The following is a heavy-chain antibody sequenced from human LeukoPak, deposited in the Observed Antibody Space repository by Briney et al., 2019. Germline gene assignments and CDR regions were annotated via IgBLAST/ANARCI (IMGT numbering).Heavy chain of an antibody. Sequence: GASVKVSCKASGYTFTSYYMYWVRQAPGQGLEWMGIINPSGGSTSYAQKFQGRVTMTRNTSINTAYMELSSLRSEDTAMFYCARVLCSGGTCYSWGYWGQGTLVTVSS. CDR1: GYTFTSYY. V-gene: IGHV1-46*01. CDR3: ARVLCSGGTCYSWGY. J-gene: IGHJ4*02. CDR2: INPSGGST. D-gene: IGHD2-15*01.